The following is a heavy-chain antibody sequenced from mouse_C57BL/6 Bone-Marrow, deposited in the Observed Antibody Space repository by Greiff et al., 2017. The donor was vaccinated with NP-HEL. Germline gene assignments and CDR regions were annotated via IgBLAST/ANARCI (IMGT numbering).Heavy chain of an antibody. Sequence: DVQLVESGGDLVKPGGSLKLSCAASGFTFSSYGMSWVRQTPDKRLEWVATISSGGSYTYYPDSVKGRFTISRDNAKNTLYLQMSSLKSEDTAMYYCARATRAMDYWGQGTSVTVSS. D-gene: IGHD1-1*01. V-gene: IGHV5-6*01. CDR3: ARATRAMDY. J-gene: IGHJ4*01. CDR1: GFTFSSYG. CDR2: ISSGGSYT.